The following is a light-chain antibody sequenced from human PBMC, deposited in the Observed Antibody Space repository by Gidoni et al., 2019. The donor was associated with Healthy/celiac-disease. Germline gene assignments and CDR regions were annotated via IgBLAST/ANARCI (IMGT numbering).Light chain of an antibody. Sequence: DIQMPKSPSSLSASVGDRGTSPCRASQSISSYLNWYQQKPGKAPKLLIYAASSLQSGVPSRFSGSGSGTDFTLTISSLQPEDFATYYCQQSYSTPYTFGQGTKLEIK. CDR1: QSISSY. J-gene: IGKJ2*01. CDR2: AAS. V-gene: IGKV1-39*01. CDR3: QQSYSTPYT.